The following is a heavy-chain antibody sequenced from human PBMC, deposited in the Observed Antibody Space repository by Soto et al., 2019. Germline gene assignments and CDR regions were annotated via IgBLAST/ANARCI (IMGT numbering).Heavy chain of an antibody. CDR1: GFTFSSYS. D-gene: IGHD5-12*01. CDR2: ISSGSSTI. Sequence: EVQLVESGGGLVQPGGSLRLSCAASGFTFSSYSMNWVRQAPGKGLEWVSYISSGSSTIYYADSVKGRFTISRDNAKNSLYLQMNNLRDEDMAVYYCARGAGSGYAKLEFDYWGQGTLVTVSS. CDR3: ARGAGSGYAKLEFDY. J-gene: IGHJ4*02. V-gene: IGHV3-48*02.